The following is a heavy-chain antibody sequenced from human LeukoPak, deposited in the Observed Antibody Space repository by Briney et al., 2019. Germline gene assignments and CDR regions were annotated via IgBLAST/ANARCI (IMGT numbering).Heavy chain of an antibody. J-gene: IGHJ5*02. D-gene: IGHD6-13*01. CDR2: IYPTGST. CDR1: GYSISSGYY. V-gene: IGHV4-38-2*02. CDR3: ARAYSSSWYWNWFDP. Sequence: SETLSLTCTVSGYSISSGYYWGWIRQPPGEGLEWIGNIYPTGSTYYNPSLKSRVTISVDTSKNQFSLKVSSVSAADTAVYYCARAYSSSWYWNWFDPWGQGTLVTVSS.